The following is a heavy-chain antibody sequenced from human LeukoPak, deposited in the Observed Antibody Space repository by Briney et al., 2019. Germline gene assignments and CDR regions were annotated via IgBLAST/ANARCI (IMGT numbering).Heavy chain of an antibody. CDR3: ARGVRPVAMRNYFDY. V-gene: IGHV3-48*03. CDR1: GFTFSSYE. D-gene: IGHD2-2*01. Sequence: GGSLRLSCAASGFTFSSYEMNWVRQAPGKGLEWVSYISSSGSPINYADSVKGRFTISRDNAKNSLYLQMNSLRAEDTAVYYCARGVRPVAMRNYFDYWGRGALVTVSS. J-gene: IGHJ4*02. CDR2: ISSSGSPI.